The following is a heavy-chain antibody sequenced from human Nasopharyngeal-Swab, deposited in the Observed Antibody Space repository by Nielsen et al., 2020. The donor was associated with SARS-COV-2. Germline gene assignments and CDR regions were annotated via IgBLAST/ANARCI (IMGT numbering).Heavy chain of an antibody. CDR1: GGTFNSYA. J-gene: IGHJ4*02. D-gene: IGHD3-22*01. CDR2: IIPAFAIP. Sequence: SVKVSCKASGGTFNSYAISWVRQAPGQGLEWMGGIIPAFAIPHYTQKFQGRVTISADESTSTGYVELSSLRSEDTAIYYCVRHPPYYDTCGFLHYWGQGTLVTVSS. CDR3: VRHPPYYDTCGFLHY. V-gene: IGHV1-69*13.